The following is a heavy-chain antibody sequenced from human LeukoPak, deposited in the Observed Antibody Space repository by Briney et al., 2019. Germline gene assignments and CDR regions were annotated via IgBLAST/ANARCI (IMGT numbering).Heavy chain of an antibody. J-gene: IGHJ4*02. D-gene: IGHD6-13*01. CDR2: IYTSGST. Sequence: SETLSLTCSVSGGSISTYSWTWIRQPAGKALEWIGRIYTSGSTNYNPSLKSRIAMSVDTSKSQFSLNLSSVTAADTAVYYCARAASGSSKYDYWGQGILVTVSS. CDR1: GGSISTYS. CDR3: ARAASGSSKYDY. V-gene: IGHV4-4*07.